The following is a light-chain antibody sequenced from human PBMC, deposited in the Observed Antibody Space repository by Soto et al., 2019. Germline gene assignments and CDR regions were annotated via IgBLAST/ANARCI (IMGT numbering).Light chain of an antibody. CDR1: QSISSW. V-gene: IGKV1-5*03. CDR2: KAS. J-gene: IGKJ4*01. Sequence: DIQMTQSPSTLSASVGDRVTITCRASQSISSWLAWYQQKPGKAPKLLIYKASSLEGGVPSRFSGSGSETDFTLTISSLQPDDLATYYCQQYPSYSLTFGGGTKVDIK. CDR3: QQYPSYSLT.